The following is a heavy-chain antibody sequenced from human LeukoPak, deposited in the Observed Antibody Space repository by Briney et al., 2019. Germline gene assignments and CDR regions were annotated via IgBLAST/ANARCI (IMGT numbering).Heavy chain of an antibody. CDR2: INPNSGGT. V-gene: IGHV1-2*02. D-gene: IGHD4-11*01. Sequence: GASAKVSCKASGYTFTGYYMHWVRQAPGQGLEWMGWINPNSGGTNYAQKFQGRVTMTRDTSISTAYMELSRLRSDDTAVYYCARAATTKRDYYYYYMDVWGKGTTVTVSS. J-gene: IGHJ6*03. CDR1: GYTFTGYY. CDR3: ARAATTKRDYYYYYMDV.